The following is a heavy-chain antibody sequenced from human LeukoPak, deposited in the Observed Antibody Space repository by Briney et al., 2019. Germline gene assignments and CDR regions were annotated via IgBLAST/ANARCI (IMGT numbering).Heavy chain of an antibody. CDR2: IYYSGST. J-gene: IGHJ6*03. D-gene: IGHD1-1*01. CDR3: AGAVNGYYYYYYMDV. V-gene: IGHV4-59*01. Sequence: SETLSLTCTVSGGSISSYYWSWIRQPPGKGLEWIGYIYYSGSTNYNPSLKSRVTISVDTSKNQFSLKLSSVTAADTAVYYCAGAVNGYYYYYYMDVWGKGTTVTVSS. CDR1: GGSISSYY.